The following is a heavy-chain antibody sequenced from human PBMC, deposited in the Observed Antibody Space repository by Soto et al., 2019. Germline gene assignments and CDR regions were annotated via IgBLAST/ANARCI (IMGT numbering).Heavy chain of an antibody. CDR1: GFTFSSAP. Sequence: EVQLVESGGGFVKPGESLTLSCAASGFTFSSAPMSWVRQAPGKGLEWVGRIKPNTNGGAIDYLAPVKGRFTLSRYDSKNTLYLQMNSLKIEDSALYYCTTPAIPVDGSKTFNYWGQGAVVTASS. J-gene: IGHJ4*02. V-gene: IGHV3-15*01. D-gene: IGHD6-19*01. CDR3: TTPAIPVDGSKTFNY. CDR2: IKPNTNGGAI.